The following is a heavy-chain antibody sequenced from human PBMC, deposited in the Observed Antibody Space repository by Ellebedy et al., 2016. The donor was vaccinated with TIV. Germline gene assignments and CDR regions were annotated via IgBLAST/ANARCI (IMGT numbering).Heavy chain of an antibody. J-gene: IGHJ6*02. D-gene: IGHD2-21*02. Sequence: AASVKVSCKASGYTFTTYAMHWVRQAPGQRLEWMGWINADNGNTKYSQKFQDRVTITRDMSTSTAYMELRSLRSEDTAVYYCAAPFDCGGDCTVGMDVWGQGTTVTVSS. V-gene: IGHV1-3*01. CDR1: GYTFTTYA. CDR2: INADNGNT. CDR3: AAPFDCGGDCTVGMDV.